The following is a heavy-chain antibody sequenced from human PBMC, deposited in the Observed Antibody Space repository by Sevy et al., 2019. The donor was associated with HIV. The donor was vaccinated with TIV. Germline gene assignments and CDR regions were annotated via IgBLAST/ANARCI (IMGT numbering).Heavy chain of an antibody. Sequence: ASVKVSCKASRYTYSGYSISWVRQAPGQGLEWMGWMNTYNGNTKYARKVQGRVTKTTDTATSTAYMELRGLRSDDTAVYYCARDTREKSFDYWGQGTLVTVSS. CDR3: ARDTREKSFDY. CDR2: MNTYNGNT. CDR1: RYTYSGYS. V-gene: IGHV1-18*01. J-gene: IGHJ4*02.